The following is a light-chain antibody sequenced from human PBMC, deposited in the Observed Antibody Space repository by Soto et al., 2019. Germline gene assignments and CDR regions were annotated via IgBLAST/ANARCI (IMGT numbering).Light chain of an antibody. CDR2: GAS. CDR1: QSVSSSY. V-gene: IGKV3-20*01. J-gene: IGKJ4*01. Sequence: VLTQSPVPLSLSPGERATRSCSASQSVSSSYLAWYQQKPGQAPRLLIYGASSRATGIPDRFSGSGSGTDFTLTISRLEPEDFVVYYCQQYGSSPVTVGGGTKVDIK. CDR3: QQYGSSPVT.